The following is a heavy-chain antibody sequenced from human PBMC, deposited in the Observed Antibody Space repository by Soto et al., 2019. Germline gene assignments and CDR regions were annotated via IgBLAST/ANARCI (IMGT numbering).Heavy chain of an antibody. CDR3: ARDIRLGRFDP. CDR1: GASIYNGGYF. V-gene: IGHV4-31*03. J-gene: IGHJ5*02. CDR2: IYYSGST. D-gene: IGHD3-9*01. Sequence: SETLSLTCSVSGASIYNGGYFWSWIRQSPGKGLEWIGYIYYSGSTYYNPSLKSRVTISVDTSKNQFSLKLSSVTAADTAVYYCARDIRLGRFDPWGQGTLVTVSS.